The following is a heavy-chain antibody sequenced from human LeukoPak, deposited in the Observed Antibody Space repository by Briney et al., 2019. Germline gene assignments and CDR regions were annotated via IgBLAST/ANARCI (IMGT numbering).Heavy chain of an antibody. D-gene: IGHD6-19*01. Sequence: ASVKVSCKASGGTFSSYAISWVRQAPGQGLEWMGRIIPIFGTANYAQKFQGRVTITTDESTSTAYMELSSLRSEDTAMYYCARATVSGWSFDYWGQGTLVTVSS. J-gene: IGHJ4*02. V-gene: IGHV1-69*05. CDR3: ARATVSGWSFDY. CDR1: GGTFSSYA. CDR2: IIPIFGTA.